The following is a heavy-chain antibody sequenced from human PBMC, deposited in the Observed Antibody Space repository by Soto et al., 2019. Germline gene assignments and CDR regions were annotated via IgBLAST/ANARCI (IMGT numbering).Heavy chain of an antibody. Sequence: PGGSLRLSCAASGFTFSSYSMNWVRQAPGKGLEWVSSISSSSSYIYYADSVKGRFTISRDNAKNSLYLQMNSLRAEDTAVYYCARDQVAMDYYGMDVWGQGTTVTVSS. J-gene: IGHJ6*02. CDR1: GFTFSSYS. CDR3: ARDQVAMDYYGMDV. D-gene: IGHD5-18*01. V-gene: IGHV3-21*01. CDR2: ISSSSSYI.